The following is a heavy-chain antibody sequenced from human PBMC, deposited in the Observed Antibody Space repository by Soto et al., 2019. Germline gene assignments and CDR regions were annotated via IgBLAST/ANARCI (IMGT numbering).Heavy chain of an antibody. J-gene: IGHJ6*02. D-gene: IGHD6-19*01. V-gene: IGHV3-7*01. CDR2: IKQDGSEK. CDR3: ARVYPGSGWPYHYYGMDV. Sequence: EVQLVESVGGLVQPGGSLRLSCVASGFTFSSYWMSWVRQAPGKGLEWVANIKQDGSEKYYVDSVKDRFTISRDNAKNSLYLQMNSLRAEDSAVYYCARVYPGSGWPYHYYGMDVWGQGTTVTVSS. CDR1: GFTFSSYW.